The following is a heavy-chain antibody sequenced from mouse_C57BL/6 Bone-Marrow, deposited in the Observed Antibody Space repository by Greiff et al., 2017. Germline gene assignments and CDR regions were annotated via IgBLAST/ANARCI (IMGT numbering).Heavy chain of an antibody. Sequence: VQLQQPGAELVRPGTSVKLSCKASGYTFTSYWMNWVKQRPGQGLEWIGVIDPSDSYTNYNQKFKGKATLTVNTSSSTAYMQLSSLTSEDSAVYCCARTCYDYEGFAYWGQGTLVTVSA. CDR3: ARTCYDYEGFAY. CDR2: IDPSDSYT. V-gene: IGHV1-59*01. D-gene: IGHD2-4*01. J-gene: IGHJ3*01. CDR1: GYTFTSYW.